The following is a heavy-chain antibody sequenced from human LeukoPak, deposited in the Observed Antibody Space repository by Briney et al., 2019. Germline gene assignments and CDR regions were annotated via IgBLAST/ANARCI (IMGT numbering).Heavy chain of an antibody. CDR3: ARVSSIAVAGWFDP. Sequence: SETLSLTCTVSGGSISSYYWSWIRQPPGKGLEWIGYIYYSGSTNYNPSLKSRVTISVDTSRNQFSLKLSSVTAADTAVYYCARVSSIAVAGWFDPWGQGTLVTVSS. V-gene: IGHV4-59*01. CDR2: IYYSGST. J-gene: IGHJ5*02. CDR1: GGSISSYY. D-gene: IGHD6-19*01.